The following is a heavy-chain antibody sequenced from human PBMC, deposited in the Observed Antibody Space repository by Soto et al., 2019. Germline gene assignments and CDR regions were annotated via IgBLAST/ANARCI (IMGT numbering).Heavy chain of an antibody. D-gene: IGHD1-26*01. CDR3: AKDRRVVGAFDI. Sequence: EVQLLESGGGLVQPGGSLRLSCAASGFTFSSYAMSWVRQAPGKGLEWVSAISGSGGSTYYADSVKGRFTISRDNSKNTLYLQMTSLRAEDTAVYYCAKDRRVVGAFDIWGQGTMVTVSS. V-gene: IGHV3-23*01. J-gene: IGHJ3*02. CDR2: ISGSGGST. CDR1: GFTFSSYA.